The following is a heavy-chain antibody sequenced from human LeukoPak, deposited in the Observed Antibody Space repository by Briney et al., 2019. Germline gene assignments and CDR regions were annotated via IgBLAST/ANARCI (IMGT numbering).Heavy chain of an antibody. V-gene: IGHV4-30-2*01. CDR2: IYHSGST. CDR1: GGSISSGGYY. CDR3: ARDLRSPGGDAFDI. D-gene: IGHD3-10*01. Sequence: PSETLSLTCTVSGGSISSGGYYWSWIRQPPGKGLEWIGHIYHSGSTYYNPSLKSRVTISVDRSKNQFSLKLSSVTAADTAVYYCARDLRSPGGDAFDIWGQGTMVTVSS. J-gene: IGHJ3*02.